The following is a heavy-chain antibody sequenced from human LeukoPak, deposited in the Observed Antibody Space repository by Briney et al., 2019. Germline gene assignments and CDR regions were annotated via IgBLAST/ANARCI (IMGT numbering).Heavy chain of an antibody. CDR3: ARASGLFVNFDY. Sequence: PSETLSLTCTVSGGSISSYYWSWIRQPPGKGLEWIGYIYYSGSTNYNPSLKSRVTISVDTSKNQFSLKLGSVTAADTAVYYCARASGLFVNFDYWGQGTLVTVSS. J-gene: IGHJ4*02. CDR1: GGSISSYY. CDR2: IYYSGST. V-gene: IGHV4-59*01. D-gene: IGHD3-22*01.